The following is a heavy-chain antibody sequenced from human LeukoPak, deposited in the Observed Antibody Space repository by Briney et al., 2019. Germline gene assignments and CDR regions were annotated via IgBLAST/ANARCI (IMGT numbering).Heavy chain of an antibody. J-gene: IGHJ4*02. Sequence: PSETLSLTCTVFGASISSYYWSWIRQPPGKGLEWIGYIYHSGSTNYNPSLKSRVTISVDTSKNQFSLKLSSVTAADTAVYYCARAKWGSYYVDYWGQGTLVTVSS. V-gene: IGHV4-59*12. CDR3: ARAKWGSYYVDY. CDR1: GASISSYY. D-gene: IGHD3-16*01. CDR2: IYHSGST.